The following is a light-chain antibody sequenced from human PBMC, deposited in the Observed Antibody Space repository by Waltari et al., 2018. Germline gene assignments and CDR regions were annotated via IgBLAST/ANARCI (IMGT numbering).Light chain of an antibody. CDR1: KLGDKY. Sequence: SYELTQPPSVSVSPGQTASITCPGVKLGDKYTCWHQQKPGQSPVLVIFQDIKRPSGIPVRCSCSNACDTPTLTISGTQPMDEADYYCQAWDSSTVVFGGGTKLTVL. CDR2: QDI. V-gene: IGLV3-1*01. CDR3: QAWDSSTVV. J-gene: IGLJ3*02.